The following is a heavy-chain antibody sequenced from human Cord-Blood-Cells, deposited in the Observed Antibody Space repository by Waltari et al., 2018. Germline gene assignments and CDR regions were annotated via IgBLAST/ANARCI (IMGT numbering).Heavy chain of an antibody. CDR2: IHYSGST. Sequence: QLQLQESGPGLVKPSETLSRTCTVSGGSISSSSFYWGWICQPPGKGLEWIGSIHYSGSTSYTPPLKRRVTISVDTSKYQFSLKLSSVTGADTAVYYCARQVLGISGIGVAFDIWGQGPMVTVSS. CDR1: GGSISSSSFY. D-gene: IGHD7-27*01. V-gene: IGHV4-39*01. J-gene: IGHJ3*02. CDR3: ARQVLGISGIGVAFDI.